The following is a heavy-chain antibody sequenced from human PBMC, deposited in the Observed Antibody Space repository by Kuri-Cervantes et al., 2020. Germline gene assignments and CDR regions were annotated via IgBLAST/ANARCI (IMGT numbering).Heavy chain of an antibody. Sequence: GGSLRLSCAASGFTFSSYGMHWVRQAPGKGLEWVAVIWYDGSNKYYADSVKGRFTISRDNSKNTLYLQMNSLRAEDTAVYYCARSLTGYYIDYYYGMDVWGQGTTVTVSS. CDR3: ARSLTGYYIDYYYGMDV. D-gene: IGHD3-9*01. J-gene: IGHJ6*02. CDR1: GFTFSSYG. CDR2: IWYDGSNK. V-gene: IGHV3-33*01.